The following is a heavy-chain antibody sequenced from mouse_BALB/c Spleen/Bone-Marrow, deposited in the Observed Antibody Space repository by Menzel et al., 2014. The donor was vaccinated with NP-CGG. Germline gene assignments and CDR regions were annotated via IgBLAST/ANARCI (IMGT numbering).Heavy chain of an antibody. CDR3: ARDWDGYYCDY. J-gene: IGHJ2*01. CDR1: GYSITSGYY. V-gene: IGHV3-6*02. D-gene: IGHD2-3*01. CDR2: ISYDGSN. Sequence: DVQLVESGPGLVKPSQSLSLTCSVTGYSITSGYYWNWIRQFPGNKLEWMGYISYDGSNNYNPSLKNRISITRDTSKNQFFLKLNSVTTEDTATYYCARDWDGYYCDYWGQGTTLTVSS.